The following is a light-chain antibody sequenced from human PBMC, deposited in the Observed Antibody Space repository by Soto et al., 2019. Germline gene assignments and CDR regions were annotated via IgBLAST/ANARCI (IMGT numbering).Light chain of an antibody. CDR1: QSVSSN. CDR3: QQYNNWPRT. CDR2: GAS. Sequence: EILMTQSTSTLSVSPGERATLSCRASQSVSSNLAWYQQKPGQAPRLLIYGASTMATGIPARFSGSGSGTEFTLTISSLQSEDFAFYYCQQYNNWPRTFGQGTKVEIK. J-gene: IGKJ1*01. V-gene: IGKV3-15*01.